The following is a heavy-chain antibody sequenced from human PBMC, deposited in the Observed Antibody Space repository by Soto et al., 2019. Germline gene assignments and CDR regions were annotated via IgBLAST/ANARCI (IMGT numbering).Heavy chain of an antibody. D-gene: IGHD3-22*01. CDR1: GGTFSSYA. CDR2: IIPIFGTA. CDR3: ARGPDYYDSSGYYYLDY. V-gene: IGHV1-69*01. Sequence: VQLVQSGAEVKKPGSSVKVSCKASGGTFSSYAISWVRQAPGQGLEWMGGIIPIFGTANYAQKFQGRVTITADESTSTAYMELSSLRSEDTAVYYCARGPDYYDSSGYYYLDYWGQGTLVTVSS. J-gene: IGHJ4*02.